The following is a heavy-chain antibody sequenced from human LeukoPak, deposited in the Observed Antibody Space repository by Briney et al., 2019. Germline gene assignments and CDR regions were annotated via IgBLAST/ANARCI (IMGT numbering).Heavy chain of an antibody. CDR2: IWYDGSNE. D-gene: IGHD3-22*01. Sequence: GGSLRLSCVASGFTLSTYGMHWARQAPGKGMEWVAVIWYDGSNEYYADSVKGRFTISRDTSKNTLYLQMNSLRAEDTAVYYCARAYYYDVSLTPDYWGQGTLVTVSS. CDR3: ARAYYYDVSLTPDY. J-gene: IGHJ4*02. V-gene: IGHV3-33*01. CDR1: GFTLSTYG.